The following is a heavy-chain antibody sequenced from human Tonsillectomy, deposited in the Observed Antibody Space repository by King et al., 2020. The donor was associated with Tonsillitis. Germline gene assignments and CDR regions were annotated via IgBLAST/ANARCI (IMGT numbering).Heavy chain of an antibody. CDR2: ISYDGSNK. Sequence: VQLVESGGGVVQPGRSLRLSCAASGFTFSDYGMHWVRQAPGKGLEWVAVISYDGSNKYYVDSLKGRFTISRDNSKNTVYLQMNSLRAEDTAFYYCARDPSSGGNMDYWGQGPLVTVPS. V-gene: IGHV3-33*05. CDR1: GFTFSDYG. CDR3: ARDPSSGGNMDY. D-gene: IGHD2-15*01. J-gene: IGHJ4*02.